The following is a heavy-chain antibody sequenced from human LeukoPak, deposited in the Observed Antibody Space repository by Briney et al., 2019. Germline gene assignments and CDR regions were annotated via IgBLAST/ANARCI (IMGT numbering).Heavy chain of an antibody. V-gene: IGHV4-38-2*02. J-gene: IGHJ4*02. Sequence: PSETLSLTCTVSGGSITSGYFWGWIRQPPGKGLEWIGSIHHSGSTFYNPSLKSRVTISLDTSKNQFALKLTSVTAADTAVYYCARVGPDYWGQGTLVTVSS. CDR1: GGSITSGYF. CDR2: IHHSGST. CDR3: ARVGPDY.